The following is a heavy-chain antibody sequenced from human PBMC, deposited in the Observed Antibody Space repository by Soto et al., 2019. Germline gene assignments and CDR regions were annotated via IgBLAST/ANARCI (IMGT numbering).Heavy chain of an antibody. CDR2: IYYSGST. CDR1: GGSFSGYY. CDR3: ARDRVVVVPAAIYYYYGMDV. Sequence: PSETLSLTCAVYGGSFSGYYWSWIRQPPGKGLEWIGYIYYSGSTYYNPSLKSRVTISVDTSKNQFSLKLSSVTAADTAVYYCARDRVVVVPAAIYYYYGMDVWGQGTTVTVSS. J-gene: IGHJ6*02. D-gene: IGHD2-2*02. V-gene: IGHV4-34*09.